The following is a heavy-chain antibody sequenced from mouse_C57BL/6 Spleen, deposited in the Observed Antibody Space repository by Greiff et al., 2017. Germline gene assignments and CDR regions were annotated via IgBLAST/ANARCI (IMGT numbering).Heavy chain of an antibody. D-gene: IGHD3-3*01. CDR3: ARGTGGYYAMDD. J-gene: IGHJ4*01. CDR1: GYTFTDYY. CDR2: INPNNGGT. V-gene: IGHV1-26*01. Sequence: EVQLQQSGPGLVKPGASVKISCTASGYTFTDYYMNWVKQSPGKSLEWVGDINPNNGGTSYNQKFKGKATLTVDKSSSTAYMGLRSLTSEDSAVYYCARGTGGYYAMDDWGQGASVT.